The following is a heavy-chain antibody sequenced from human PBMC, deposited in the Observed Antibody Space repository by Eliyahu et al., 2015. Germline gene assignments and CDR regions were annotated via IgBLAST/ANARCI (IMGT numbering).Heavy chain of an antibody. CDR3: TRHGDDIGWFYGVWFDP. V-gene: IGHV4-39*01. CDR2: MHYRGNT. CDR1: GGXISGSXYX. J-gene: IGHJ5*02. D-gene: IGHD6-19*01. Sequence: QLQLQESGPGLVKPSETLSLTCXVXGGXISGSXYXWGWIRQPPGRGLEWIGSMHYRGNTYYNPSLKSRVTMSVDISKNQFSLKLHSLTAADAAIYFCTRHGDDIGWFYGVWFDPWGQGTLVTVSS.